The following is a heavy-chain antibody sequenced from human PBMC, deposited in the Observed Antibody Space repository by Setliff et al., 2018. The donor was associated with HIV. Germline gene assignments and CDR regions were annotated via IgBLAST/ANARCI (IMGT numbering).Heavy chain of an antibody. J-gene: IGHJ4*02. CDR3: ARQFRYPNRAVAGVDY. V-gene: IGHV4-39*01. D-gene: IGHD6-19*01. CDR2: LFYNGNT. Sequence: SETLSLTCTVSGGSISNNSYYWGWVRQPPGKGLELIGNLFYNGNTYYNPSLKSRVTISVDTSKNQFTLKLSSVTAADTAIYFCARQFRYPNRAVAGVDYWGQGTLVTVSS. CDR1: GGSISNNSYY.